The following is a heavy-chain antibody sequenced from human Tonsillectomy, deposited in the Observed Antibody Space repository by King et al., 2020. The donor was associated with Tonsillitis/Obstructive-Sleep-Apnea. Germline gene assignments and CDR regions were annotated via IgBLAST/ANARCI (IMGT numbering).Heavy chain of an antibody. Sequence: HVQLQQWGAGLLKPSETLSLTCAVYGGSFSDYYWSWIRQPPGKGLEWIGEINDSGGTSCNPSLKSRVTISLDTPQNQISLNLTSVTVADTAVYYCARVRGDNGGIWYFDLWGRGTLVTVSS. J-gene: IGHJ2*01. D-gene: IGHD4-17*01. CDR3: ARVRGDNGGIWYFDL. CDR1: GGSFSDYY. CDR2: INDSGGT. V-gene: IGHV4-34*01.